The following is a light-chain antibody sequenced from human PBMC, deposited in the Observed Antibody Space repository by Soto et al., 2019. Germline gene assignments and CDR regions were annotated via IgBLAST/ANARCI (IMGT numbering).Light chain of an antibody. V-gene: IGKV1-5*03. CDR1: QSISSW. J-gene: IGKJ4*01. CDR2: KAS. Sequence: DIRMTQSPSTLSASVGDRVTITCRASQSISSWLAWYQQKPGKAPKPLIYKASSLESGVPSRFSGSVSGTEFTLTISSLQPDDFATYYCQQDNSYSPLTFGGGTKVEIK. CDR3: QQDNSYSPLT.